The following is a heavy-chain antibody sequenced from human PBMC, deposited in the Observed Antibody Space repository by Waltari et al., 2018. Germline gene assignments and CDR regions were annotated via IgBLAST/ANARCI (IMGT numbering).Heavy chain of an antibody. Sequence: QVQLQQWGAGLLKPSETLSLTCAVYGGSFSGYYWSWIRQPPGKGLEWIGEINHSGSTNYNPSLKRRVTISVDTSKNQFSLKLSSVTAADTAVYYCARPYCSGGSCQLRDAFDIWGQGTMVTVSS. D-gene: IGHD2-15*01. CDR3: ARPYCSGGSCQLRDAFDI. V-gene: IGHV4-34*01. CDR2: INHSGST. J-gene: IGHJ3*02. CDR1: GGSFSGYY.